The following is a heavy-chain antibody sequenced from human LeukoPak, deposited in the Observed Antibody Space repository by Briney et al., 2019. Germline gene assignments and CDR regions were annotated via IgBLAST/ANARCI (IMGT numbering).Heavy chain of an antibody. J-gene: IGHJ5*02. Sequence: SETLSLTCAVYGGSFSGYYWSWIRQPPGKGLEWIGEINHSGSTNYNPSVKSRVTISGDTSKNQFSLKLNCVNAADTAVYYCARGGGSVGIAAAGTRCFDPWGQGTLVTVSS. D-gene: IGHD6-13*01. CDR3: ARGGGSVGIAAAGTRCFDP. CDR1: GGSFSGYY. CDR2: INHSGST. V-gene: IGHV4-34*01.